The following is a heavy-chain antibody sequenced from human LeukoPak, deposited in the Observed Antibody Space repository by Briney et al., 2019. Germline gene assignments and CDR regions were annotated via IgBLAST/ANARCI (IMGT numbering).Heavy chain of an antibody. CDR2: TYFMSEWSN. V-gene: IGHV6-1*01. CDR3: ARAVAGGRYFDL. D-gene: IGHD4-23*01. J-gene: IGHJ2*01. CDR1: GDSVSNNSAA. Sequence: SQTPSLTCAISGDSVSNNSAAWTWIRQSPSRGLEWLGRTYFMSEWSNTYAASMTSRITINADTSKNQFSLQLSSVTPEDTAVYFCARAVAGGRYFDLWGRGTLVTVSS.